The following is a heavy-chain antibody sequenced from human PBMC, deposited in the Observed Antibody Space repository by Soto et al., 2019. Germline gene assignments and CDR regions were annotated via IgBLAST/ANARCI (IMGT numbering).Heavy chain of an antibody. CDR3: ARRQINLAIVVVSTNYYYYGMDV. CDR2: IIPIFGTA. Sequence: QVQLVQSGAEVKKPGSSVKVSCKASGGTFSSYAISWVRQAPGQGLEWMGGIIPIFGTANYAQKFQGRVTITADESTSTAYMELSSLRSEDMAVYYCARRQINLAIVVVSTNYYYYGMDVWGQGTTVTVSS. CDR1: GGTFSSYA. V-gene: IGHV1-69*01. J-gene: IGHJ6*02. D-gene: IGHD3-22*01.